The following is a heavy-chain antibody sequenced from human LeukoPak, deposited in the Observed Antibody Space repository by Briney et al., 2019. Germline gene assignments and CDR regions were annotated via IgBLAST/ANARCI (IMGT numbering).Heavy chain of an antibody. CDR3: ARDHFVTIVRGVIGYYYYGMDV. CDR2: IKQDGSEK. CDR1: GFTFSSYW. Sequence: GGSLRLSCAASGFTFSSYWMSWVRQAPGKGLEWVAHIKQDGSEKYYVDSVKGRFTISRDNAKNSLYLQMNSLRAEDTAVYYCARDHFVTIVRGVIGYYYYGMDVWGQGTTVTVSS. J-gene: IGHJ6*02. V-gene: IGHV3-7*03. D-gene: IGHD3-10*01.